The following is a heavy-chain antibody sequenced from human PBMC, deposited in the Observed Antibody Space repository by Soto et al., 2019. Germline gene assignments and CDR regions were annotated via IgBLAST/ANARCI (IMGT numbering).Heavy chain of an antibody. J-gene: IGHJ4*02. CDR3: ARGGMVIIPTATAFDY. V-gene: IGHV4-4*07. CDR2: IYASGST. D-gene: IGHD2-2*01. CDR1: GGSISTYY. Sequence: PSETLSLTCAVSGGSISTYYWRWIRQHPGRGLEWIGRIYASGSTNYNPSLKSRVTMSVATSKNQYSLKLSSVTAADTAVYYCARGGMVIIPTATAFDYWGQGTLVTVSS.